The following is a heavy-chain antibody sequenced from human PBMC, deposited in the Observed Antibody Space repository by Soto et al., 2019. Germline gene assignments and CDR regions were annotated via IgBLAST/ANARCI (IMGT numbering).Heavy chain of an antibody. V-gene: IGHV1-69*13. D-gene: IGHD5-12*01. CDR1: GATYSTSA. CDR2: INPILGTP. J-gene: IGHJ4*02. CDR3: ARGGVDVVATSAFAY. Sequence: RASVKVSCKASGATYSTSAISWVRQAPGQGLEWMGGINPILGTPDYAHKFQGRVTITADESTSTVYMALGSLRSEDTALYFCARGGVDVVATSAFAYWGQGTLVTVSS.